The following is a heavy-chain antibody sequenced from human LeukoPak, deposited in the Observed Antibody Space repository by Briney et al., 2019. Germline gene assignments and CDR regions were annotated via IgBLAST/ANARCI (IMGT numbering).Heavy chain of an antibody. V-gene: IGHV3-23*01. D-gene: IGHD3-22*01. CDR2: ISGSGGST. CDR3: AKSAMIVVVITTALDY. Sequence: GGSLRLSCAASGFTFSSYAMSWVRQAPGKGLECVSAISGSGGSTYYADSVKGRFTISRDNSKNTLYLQMNSLRAEDTAVYYCAKSAMIVVVITTALDYWGQGTLVTVSS. J-gene: IGHJ4*02. CDR1: GFTFSSYA.